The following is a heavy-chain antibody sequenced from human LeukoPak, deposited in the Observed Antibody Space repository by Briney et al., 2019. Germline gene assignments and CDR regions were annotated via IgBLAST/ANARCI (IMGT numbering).Heavy chain of an antibody. V-gene: IGHV4-61*01. Sequence: SQTLSLTCTVSGGSISSGSYYWSWIRQPPGKGLEWIGYIYYSGSTNYNPSLKSRVTISVDTSKNQFSLKLSSVTAADTAVYYCARETSQKGAHYMDVWGKGTTVTISS. D-gene: IGHD3-16*01. CDR3: ARETSQKGAHYMDV. J-gene: IGHJ6*03. CDR1: GGSISSGSYY. CDR2: IYYSGST.